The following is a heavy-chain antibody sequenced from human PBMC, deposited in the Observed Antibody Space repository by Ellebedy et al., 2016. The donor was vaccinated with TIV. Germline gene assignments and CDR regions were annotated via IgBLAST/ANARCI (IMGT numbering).Heavy chain of an antibody. CDR3: ASLDTAMGPFDY. D-gene: IGHD5-18*01. CDR2: IYPGDSDT. CDR1: GYSFTSYW. V-gene: IGHV5-51*01. J-gene: IGHJ4*02. Sequence: GGSLRLXCKGSGYSFTSYWIGWVRQMPGKGLEWMGIIYPGDSDTRYSPSFQGQVTISADKSISTAYLQWSSLKASDTAMYYCASLDTAMGPFDYWGQGTLVTVSS.